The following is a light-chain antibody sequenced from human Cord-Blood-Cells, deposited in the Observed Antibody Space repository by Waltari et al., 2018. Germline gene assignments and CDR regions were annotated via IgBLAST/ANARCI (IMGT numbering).Light chain of an antibody. V-gene: IGLV2-23*01. CDR2: EGS. CDR1: SSDVGSYNL. J-gene: IGLJ2*01. Sequence: QSALTQPPSVSGSPGPSITISCTGTSSDVGSYNLLSCYQQHPGKAPKLMIYEGSKRPSGVSNRFSGSKSGNTASLTISGLQAEDEADYYCCSYAGSNVVFGGGTKLTVL. CDR3: CSYAGSNVV.